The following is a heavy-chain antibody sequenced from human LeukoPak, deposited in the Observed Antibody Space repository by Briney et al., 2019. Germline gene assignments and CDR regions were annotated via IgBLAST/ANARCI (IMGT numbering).Heavy chain of an antibody. CDR3: ARGARTYYYDSSGYKEFDY. Sequence: GGSLRLSCTVSGFTVSSNSMSWVRQAPGKGLEWVSFIYSDNTHYSDSVKGRFTISRDNAKNTLYLQMNSLRAEDTAVYYCARGARTYYYDSSGYKEFDYWGQGTLVTVSS. CDR2: IYSDNT. J-gene: IGHJ4*02. V-gene: IGHV3-53*01. D-gene: IGHD3-22*01. CDR1: GFTVSSNS.